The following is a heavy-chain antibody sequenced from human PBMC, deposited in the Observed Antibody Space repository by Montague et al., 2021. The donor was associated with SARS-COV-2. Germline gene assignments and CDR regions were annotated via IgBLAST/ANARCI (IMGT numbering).Heavy chain of an antibody. CDR1: GFTFSSYS. CDR3: ARNLGSGWAFFDN. Sequence: SLRLSCAASGFTFSSYSMNWVRQAPGKGLEWVSSISSSSSYIYYADSVKGRFTISRDNAKNSLYLQMNSLRAEDTAVYYCARNLGSGWAFFDNWGQGTLVTVSS. D-gene: IGHD6-19*01. CDR2: ISSSSSYI. J-gene: IGHJ4*02. V-gene: IGHV3-21*01.